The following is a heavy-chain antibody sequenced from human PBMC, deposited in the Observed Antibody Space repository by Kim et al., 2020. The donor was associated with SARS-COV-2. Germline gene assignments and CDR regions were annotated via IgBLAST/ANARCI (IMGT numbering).Heavy chain of an antibody. V-gene: IGHV3-23*01. CDR1: GFTFSNFA. Sequence: GGSLRLSCAASGFTFSNFAMTWVRQAPGKGLEWVSLISGSGNTTYYADSVKGRFTISRDNSNNRLFLQMISLRADDTALYYCAKLQSAKDSYFYYSGMDVWGQGTRVAVS. CDR2: ISGSGNTT. CDR3: AKLQSAKDSYFYYSGMDV. J-gene: IGHJ6*02.